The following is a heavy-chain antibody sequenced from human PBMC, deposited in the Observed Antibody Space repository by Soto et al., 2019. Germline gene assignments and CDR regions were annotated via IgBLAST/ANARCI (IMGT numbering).Heavy chain of an antibody. Sequence: QLQLQESGPGLVKPSETLSLTCTVSGGSISSSSYYWGWIRQPPGKGLEWIGSIYYSGSTYYNSSLKSRVTISVDTSKNQFSLKLSSVTAADTAVYYCARRYRHTLHNLEGIAAAGTPGDYWGQGTLVTVSS. CDR2: IYYSGST. V-gene: IGHV4-39*01. D-gene: IGHD6-13*01. CDR1: GGSISSSSYY. CDR3: ARRYRHTLHNLEGIAAAGTPGDY. J-gene: IGHJ4*02.